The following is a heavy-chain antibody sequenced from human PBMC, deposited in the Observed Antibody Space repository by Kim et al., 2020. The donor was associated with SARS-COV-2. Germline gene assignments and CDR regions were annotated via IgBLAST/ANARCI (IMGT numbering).Heavy chain of an antibody. Sequence: ASVQVSCKASGYTFTSYDINWVRQAAGQGLEWMGWMNPNSGNTGYAQKFQGRVTMTRNTSISTAYMELSSLRSEDTAVYYCARGLGEMATLNYFDYWGQGTLVTVSS. D-gene: IGHD3-16*01. CDR3: ARGLGEMATLNYFDY. CDR2: MNPNSGNT. V-gene: IGHV1-8*01. J-gene: IGHJ4*02. CDR1: GYTFTSYD.